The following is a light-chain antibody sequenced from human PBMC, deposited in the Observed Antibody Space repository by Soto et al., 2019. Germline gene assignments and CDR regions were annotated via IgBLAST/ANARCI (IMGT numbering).Light chain of an antibody. CDR2: GAS. J-gene: IGKJ2*01. CDR1: RSVSSRF. Sequence: EIMLTQSPGTLSLSPGERVTLSCWASRSVSSRFLAWYQQKPGQAPRVLIYGASSRATGIPDRFSGSGSGSDFTLTISRLEPEDFAVYYCQRYGYSPYTFGQRTKLAIK. V-gene: IGKV3-20*01. CDR3: QRYGYSPYT.